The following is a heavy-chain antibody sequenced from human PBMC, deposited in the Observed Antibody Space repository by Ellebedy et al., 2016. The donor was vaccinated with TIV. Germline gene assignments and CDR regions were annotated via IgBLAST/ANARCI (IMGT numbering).Heavy chain of an antibody. V-gene: IGHV3-30*18. D-gene: IGHD2-21*01. CDR2: IANDGRNK. Sequence: GESLKISCAASGFLFNQYGMHWVRQAPGKGLEWVAVIANDGRNKYYGDSVKGRFTISRDNSKYTLYLQMNSLKVEDTAVYYCANMAWGNEDYSVDSWGQGTLVTVSS. CDR1: GFLFNQYG. CDR3: ANMAWGNEDYSVDS. J-gene: IGHJ5*01.